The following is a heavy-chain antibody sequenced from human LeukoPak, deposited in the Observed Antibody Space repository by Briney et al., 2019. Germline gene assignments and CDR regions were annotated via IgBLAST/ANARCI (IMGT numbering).Heavy chain of an antibody. CDR3: ARPRSDLYGMGV. Sequence: PGGSLRLSCAAFGFIFSTYEINWVRQAPGKGLEWVSYISSSGSRIYYADSVKGRFTISRDNAKNSLYLQMNSLRAEDTAVYYCARPRSDLYGMGVWGQGTTVTVSS. CDR2: ISSSGSRI. CDR1: GFIFSTYE. V-gene: IGHV3-48*03. J-gene: IGHJ6*02.